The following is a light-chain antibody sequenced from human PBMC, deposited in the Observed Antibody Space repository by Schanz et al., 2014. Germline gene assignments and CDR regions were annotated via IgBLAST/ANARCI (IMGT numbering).Light chain of an antibody. CDR1: SSDIGRYNF. J-gene: IGLJ2*01. Sequence: QSALTQPASVSGSPGQSITISCTGTSSDIGRYNFVSWHQQHPGKAPKLMIYDVSNRPSGVSNRFSGSKSGNTASLTISGLQAEDEADYHCSSYAGSYTLVFGGGTKLTVL. V-gene: IGLV2-14*03. CDR3: SSYAGSYTLV. CDR2: DVS.